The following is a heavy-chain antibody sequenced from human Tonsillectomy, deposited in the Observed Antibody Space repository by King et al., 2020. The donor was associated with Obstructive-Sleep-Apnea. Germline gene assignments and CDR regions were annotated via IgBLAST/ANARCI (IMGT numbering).Heavy chain of an antibody. CDR1: GDSISSGGHY. D-gene: IGHD5-12*01. Sequence: QLQESGPGLVKPSQTLSLTCSVSGDSISSGGHYWSWIRQHPGKGLEWIGSIYYSGSTYYNPSLKSRVTISIDTSESQFSLKLSSLTAADTAVYYCARTPPYSANDHSPVEEGYFFAMDVWGQGTTVTVSS. V-gene: IGHV4-31*03. J-gene: IGHJ6*02. CDR3: ARTPPYSANDHSPVEEGYFFAMDV. CDR2: IYYSGST.